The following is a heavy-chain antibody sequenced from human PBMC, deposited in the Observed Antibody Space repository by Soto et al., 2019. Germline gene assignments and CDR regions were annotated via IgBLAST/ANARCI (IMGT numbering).Heavy chain of an antibody. J-gene: IGHJ3*01. V-gene: IGHV1-18*01. CDR1: GYNFRNFG. D-gene: IGHD5-18*01. CDR3: AREGYSSGFDPFSF. Sequence: QVQLEQSGDAVKKPGASVKVSCKASGYNFRNFGITWVRQASGLGLEWLGWISGYNGRTSSARNFWDRVVLTTDTATNTAYMDLRSLTSDDTAIYYCAREGYSSGFDPFSFWGKGTKVTVSS. CDR2: ISGYNGRT.